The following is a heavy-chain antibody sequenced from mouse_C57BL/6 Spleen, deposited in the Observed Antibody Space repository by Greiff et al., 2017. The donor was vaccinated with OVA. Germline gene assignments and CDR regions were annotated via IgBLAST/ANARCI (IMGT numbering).Heavy chain of an antibody. CDR3: ARRGYGSSDYYAMDY. D-gene: IGHD1-1*01. J-gene: IGHJ4*01. CDR2: IDPSDSET. CDR1: GYTFTSYW. Sequence: QVQLQQPGAELVRPGSSVKLSCKASGYTFTSYWMHWVKQRPIQGLEWIGNIDPSDSETHYNQKFKDKATLTVDKSSSTAYMQLSSLTSEDSAVYDCARRGYGSSDYYAMDYWGQGTSVTVSS. V-gene: IGHV1-52*01.